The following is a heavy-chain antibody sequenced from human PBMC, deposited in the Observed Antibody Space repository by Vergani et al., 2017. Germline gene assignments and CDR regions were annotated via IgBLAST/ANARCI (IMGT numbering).Heavy chain of an antibody. CDR1: GGSISSYY. V-gene: IGHV4-59*06. CDR2: IYYSGST. CDR3: ARGPYYYGSGSYYNAPFDY. J-gene: IGHJ4*02. Sequence: QVQLQESGPGLVKPSETLSLTCTVSGGSISSYYWSWIRQHPGKGLEWIGYIYYSGSTYYNPSLKSRVTISVDTSKNQFSLKLSSVTAADTAVYYCARGPYYYGSGSYYNAPFDYWGQGTLVTVSS. D-gene: IGHD3-10*01.